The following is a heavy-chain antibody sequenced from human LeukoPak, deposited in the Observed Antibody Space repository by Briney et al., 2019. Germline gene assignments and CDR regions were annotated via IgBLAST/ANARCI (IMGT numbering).Heavy chain of an antibody. CDR1: GFTFSSYA. J-gene: IGHJ4*02. CDR3: AKARTRYSALDY. Sequence: PGGSLRLSCAASGFTFSSYAMSWVRQAPGKGLEWVSAISGSGGSTYYADSVKGRFTVSRDNSKNTLYLQMNSLRAEDTAVYYCAKARTRYSALDYWGQGTLVTVSS. D-gene: IGHD5-12*01. V-gene: IGHV3-23*01. CDR2: ISGSGGST.